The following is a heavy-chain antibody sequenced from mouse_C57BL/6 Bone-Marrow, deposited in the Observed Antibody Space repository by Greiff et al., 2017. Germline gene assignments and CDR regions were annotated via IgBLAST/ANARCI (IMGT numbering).Heavy chain of an antibody. CDR3: ASAVYSYDAGFAY. D-gene: IGHD2-12*01. V-gene: IGHV1-69*01. Sequence: VQLQQPGAELVMPGASVKLSCKASGYTFTSYWMHWVKQRPGQGLEWIGEIDPSDSYTNYNQKFKGKSTLTVDKSSSTAYMQLSSLTSEDSAVYYCASAVYSYDAGFAYWGQGTLVTVSA. J-gene: IGHJ3*01. CDR2: IDPSDSYT. CDR1: GYTFTSYW.